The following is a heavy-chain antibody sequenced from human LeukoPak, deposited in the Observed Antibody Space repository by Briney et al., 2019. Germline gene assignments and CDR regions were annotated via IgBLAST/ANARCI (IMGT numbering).Heavy chain of an antibody. CDR2: INPNSGGT. CDR1: GYTFTSYA. J-gene: IGHJ4*02. V-gene: IGHV1-2*02. Sequence: GASVKVSCKASGYTFTSYAMNWVRQAPGQGLEWMGWINPNSGGTNYAQKFQGRVTMTRDTSISTAYMELSRLGSDDTAVYYCARGLGAQGRKDFDNWGQGTLVTVSS. CDR3: ARGLGAQGRKDFDN. D-gene: IGHD1-26*01.